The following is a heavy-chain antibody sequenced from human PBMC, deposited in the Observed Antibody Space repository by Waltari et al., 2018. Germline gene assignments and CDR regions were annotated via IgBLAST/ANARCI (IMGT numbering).Heavy chain of an antibody. D-gene: IGHD6-6*01. J-gene: IGHJ4*02. Sequence: QVQLVESGGGVVQPGGSLRLSCAASGFTFSSYGMHWVRQAPGKGLEWVAFIRDDGINKYYADSVKGRFTISRDNSKNTLYLQMNSLRAEDTAVYYCAKDRDLYIPYSSSSLYWGQGTLVTVSS. CDR2: IRDDGINK. V-gene: IGHV3-30*02. CDR3: AKDRDLYIPYSSSSLY. CDR1: GFTFSSYG.